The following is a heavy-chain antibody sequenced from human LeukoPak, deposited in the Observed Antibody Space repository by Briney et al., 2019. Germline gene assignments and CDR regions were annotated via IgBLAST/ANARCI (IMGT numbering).Heavy chain of an antibody. Sequence: GGSLRLSCAASGFTFSSYGMYWVRQAPGKGLEWVAFTRYDGSNKYYADSVEGRFTISRDNSKNTLYLQMNSLRAGDTAVYYCAKAMGATLFDYWGQGTLVTVSS. CDR3: AKAMGATLFDY. CDR1: GFTFSSYG. V-gene: IGHV3-30*02. D-gene: IGHD1-26*01. J-gene: IGHJ4*02. CDR2: TRYDGSNK.